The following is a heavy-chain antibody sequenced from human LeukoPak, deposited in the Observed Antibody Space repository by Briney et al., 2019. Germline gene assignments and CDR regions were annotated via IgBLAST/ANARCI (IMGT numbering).Heavy chain of an antibody. CDR3: ARGPGVFGRIWYMDV. CDR2: IFSDGKI. D-gene: IGHD3-3*01. Sequence: TSETPSLTCSVSGDSTIYNYWSWIRQPAGKGLEWIGRIFSDGKINYSPSLESRVTMSVDNAKNQFSLRLSSVTAADTAVYYCARGPGVFGRIWYMDVWGQRTTVSVSS. CDR1: GDSTIYNY. V-gene: IGHV4-4*07. J-gene: IGHJ6*03.